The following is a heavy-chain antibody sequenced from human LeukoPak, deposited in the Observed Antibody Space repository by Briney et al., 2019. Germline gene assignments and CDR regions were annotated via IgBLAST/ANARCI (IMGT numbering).Heavy chain of an antibody. D-gene: IGHD2-21*01. J-gene: IGHJ5*02. CDR3: AREIGRSPTWFDP. Sequence: PSQTLSLTCTVSGGSISSGGYYWSWIRQHPGKGLEWIGYIYYSGSTYYNPSLKSRVTISVDTSKNQFSLKLSSVTAADTAVYYCAREIGRSPTWFDPWGQGTLVTVSS. V-gene: IGHV4-31*03. CDR1: GGSISSGGYY. CDR2: IYYSGST.